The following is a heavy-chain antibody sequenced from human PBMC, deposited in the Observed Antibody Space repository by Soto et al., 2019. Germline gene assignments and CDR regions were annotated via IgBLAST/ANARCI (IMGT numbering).Heavy chain of an antibody. J-gene: IGHJ3*02. CDR2: INWNGGST. CDR3: ARDRKAWSLSINDAFDI. D-gene: IGHD1-26*01. V-gene: IGHV3-20*01. Sequence: GGSLRLSCAASGFTFDDYGMSWVRQAPGKGLEWVSGINWNGGSTGYADSVKGRFTISRENAKNSLYLQMNSLRAEDTALYHCARDRKAWSLSINDAFDIWGQGTMVTVSS. CDR1: GFTFDDYG.